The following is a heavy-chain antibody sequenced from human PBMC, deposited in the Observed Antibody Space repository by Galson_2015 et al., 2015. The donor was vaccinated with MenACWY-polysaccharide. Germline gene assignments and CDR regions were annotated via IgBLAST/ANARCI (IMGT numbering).Heavy chain of an antibody. CDR3: ARVKAGVPGNY. J-gene: IGHJ4*02. CDR2: INQDGSEK. D-gene: IGHD3-10*01. CDR1: GGSFCSYW. V-gene: IGHV3-7*01. Sequence: PILSCGASGGSFCSYWVSCGRRAPGAGRVGGASINQDGSEKYYGDSVKGRFTISRDNAKNSLYLQMNSLRAEDAAVDYYARVKAGVPGNYWGQGTLVTVSS.